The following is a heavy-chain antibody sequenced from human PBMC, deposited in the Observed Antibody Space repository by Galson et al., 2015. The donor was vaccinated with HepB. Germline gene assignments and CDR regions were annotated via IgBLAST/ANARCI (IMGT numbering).Heavy chain of an antibody. J-gene: IGHJ4*02. CDR2: ISYDGSNK. CDR3: AKPKRDYCSSTSCYTDY. V-gene: IGHV3-30*18. Sequence: SLRLSCAASGFTFSSYGMHWVRQAPGKGLEWVAVISYDGSNKYYADSVKGRFTISRDNSKNTLYLQMNSLRAEDTAVYYCAKPKRDYCSSTSCYTDYWGQGTLVTVSS. D-gene: IGHD2-2*02. CDR1: GFTFSSYG.